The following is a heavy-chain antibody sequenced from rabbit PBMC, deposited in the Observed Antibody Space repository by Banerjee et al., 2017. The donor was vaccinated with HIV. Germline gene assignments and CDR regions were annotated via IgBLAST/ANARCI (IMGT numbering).Heavy chain of an antibody. V-gene: IGHV1S40*01. CDR2: IDTSDGDT. J-gene: IGHJ4*01. CDR3: ARDLDGVIGWNFGW. D-gene: IGHD4-1*01. CDR1: GFSFSNNW. Sequence: QSLEESGGGLVKPGGTLTLTCTVSGFSFSNNWICWVRQAPGKGLEWIACIDTSDGDTDYANWPKGRFTISKASSTTVTLQMTSLTAADTATYFCARDLDGVIGWNFGWWGPGTLVTVS.